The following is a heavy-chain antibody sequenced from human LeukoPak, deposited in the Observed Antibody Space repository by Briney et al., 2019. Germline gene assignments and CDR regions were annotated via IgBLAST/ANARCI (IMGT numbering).Heavy chain of an antibody. J-gene: IGHJ5*02. CDR3: ASDFWSGYYRYNWFDP. CDR2: ISYDGSNK. V-gene: IGHV3-30*03. D-gene: IGHD3-3*01. CDR1: GFTFSSYS. Sequence: GGSLRLSCAASGFTFSSYSMNWVRQAPGKGLEWVAVISYDGSNKYYADSVKGRFTISRDNSKNTLYLQMNSLRAEDTAVYYCASDFWSGYYRYNWFDPWGQGTLVTVSS.